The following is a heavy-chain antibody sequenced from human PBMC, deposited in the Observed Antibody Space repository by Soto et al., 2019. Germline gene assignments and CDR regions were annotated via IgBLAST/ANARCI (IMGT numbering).Heavy chain of an antibody. CDR1: GYTFTSYG. CDR2: ISAYNGNT. Sequence: QVQLVQSGAEVKKPGASVKVSCKASGYTFTSYGISWVRQAPGQGLEWMGWISAYNGNTNYAQKLQGRVTMTTDTSTSTAYMALRSLRSADTAVYYCARDTDSSWYPNWFDPWGQGTLVTVSS. D-gene: IGHD6-13*01. CDR3: ARDTDSSWYPNWFDP. J-gene: IGHJ5*02. V-gene: IGHV1-18*01.